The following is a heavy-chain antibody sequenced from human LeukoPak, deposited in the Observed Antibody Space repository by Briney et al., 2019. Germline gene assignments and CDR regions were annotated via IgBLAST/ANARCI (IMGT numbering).Heavy chain of an antibody. V-gene: IGHV1-2*02. J-gene: IGHJ3*02. Sequence: ASVKVSCKASVYTFTVYYMHWVRQAPGQGLGWMGWINPNSGGTNYAQKFQGRVTMTRDTSISTAYMELSRLKSDDTAVYYCARGVRLWTPDAFDIWGQGTMVTVSS. CDR2: INPNSGGT. CDR3: ARGVRLWTPDAFDI. CDR1: VYTFTVYY. D-gene: IGHD3/OR15-3a*01.